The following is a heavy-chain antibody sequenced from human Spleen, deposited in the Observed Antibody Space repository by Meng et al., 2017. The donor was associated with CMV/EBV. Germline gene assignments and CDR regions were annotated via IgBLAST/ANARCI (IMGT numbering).Heavy chain of an antibody. CDR1: GFTFTDYY. Sequence: GESLKISCAASGFTFTDYYMSWIRQSPGKGLEWISYVSRSGTTIYYADSVRGRFTISRDNAKNSLYLQMNSLRAEDTAVYYCAREGPGFDYWGQGTLVTVSS. CDR2: VSRSGTTI. CDR3: AREGPGFDY. J-gene: IGHJ4*02. V-gene: IGHV3-11*04.